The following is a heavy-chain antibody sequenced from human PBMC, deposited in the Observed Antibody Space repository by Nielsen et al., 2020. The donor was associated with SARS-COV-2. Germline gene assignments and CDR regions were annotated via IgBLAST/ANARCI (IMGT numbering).Heavy chain of an antibody. V-gene: IGHV3-30*18. CDR1: GFTFSSYG. D-gene: IGHD3-10*01. Sequence: GESLKISCAASGFTFSSYGMHWVRQAPGKGLEWVAVISYDGSNKYYADSVKGRFTISRDNSKNTLYLQMNSLRAEDTAVYYCAKDPYYYGSGLDYWGQGTLVTVSS. CDR3: AKDPYYYGSGLDY. CDR2: ISYDGSNK. J-gene: IGHJ4*02.